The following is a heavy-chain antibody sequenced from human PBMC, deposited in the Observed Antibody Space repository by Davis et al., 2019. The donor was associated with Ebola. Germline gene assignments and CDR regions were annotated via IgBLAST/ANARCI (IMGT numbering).Heavy chain of an antibody. CDR2: ISYDGSNK. V-gene: IGHV3-30*18. D-gene: IGHD3-10*01. Sequence: GGSLRLSCAASGFTFSSYGMHWVRQAPGKGLEWVAVISYDGSNKYYADSVKGRFTISRDNSKNTLYLQMNSLRAEDTAVYYCAKGVTMVRGDLFDYWGQGTLVTVSS. J-gene: IGHJ4*02. CDR3: AKGVTMVRGDLFDY. CDR1: GFTFSSYG.